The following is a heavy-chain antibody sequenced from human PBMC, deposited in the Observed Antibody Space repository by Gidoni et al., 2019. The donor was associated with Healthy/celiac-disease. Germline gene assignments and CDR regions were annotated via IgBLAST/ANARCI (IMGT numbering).Heavy chain of an antibody. D-gene: IGHD1-26*01. V-gene: IGHV4-34*01. CDR3: ARGLGAGIDY. J-gene: IGHJ4*02. CDR2: INHSGST. Sequence: SWIRQPPGKGLEWIGEINHSGSTNYNPSLKSRVTISVDTSKNQFSLKLSSVTAADTAVYYCARGLGAGIDYWGQGTLVTVSS.